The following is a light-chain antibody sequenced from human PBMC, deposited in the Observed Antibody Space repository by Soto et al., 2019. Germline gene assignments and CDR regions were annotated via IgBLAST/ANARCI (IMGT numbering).Light chain of an antibody. Sequence: DIQMTQSPSSLSASVGDRVTITCRASQGISNYLAWYQQKPGKVPKLLIYAASNLQSGLPHRFSGSGSGTHFTLTISSLQPEDVATYDCQKYNSAPRTFGQGTKVEI. V-gene: IGKV1-27*01. CDR3: QKYNSAPRT. J-gene: IGKJ1*01. CDR1: QGISNY. CDR2: AAS.